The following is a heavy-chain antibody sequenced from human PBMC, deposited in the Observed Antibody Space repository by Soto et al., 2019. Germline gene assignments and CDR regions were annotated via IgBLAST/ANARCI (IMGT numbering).Heavy chain of an antibody. CDR2: ISGDGSST. CDR3: TRPRYDGSGTPFDH. Sequence: EVQLVESGGGFVQPGGSLRLSCAASGFTFSSYWMHWVRQAPGKGLVWVSRISGDGSSTTYADSVKGRFIISRDNAKNTMYLQMNSLRVEDTAVYYCTRPRYDGSGTPFDHWGQGTLVTVAS. J-gene: IGHJ4*02. V-gene: IGHV3-74*01. D-gene: IGHD3-22*01. CDR1: GFTFSSYW.